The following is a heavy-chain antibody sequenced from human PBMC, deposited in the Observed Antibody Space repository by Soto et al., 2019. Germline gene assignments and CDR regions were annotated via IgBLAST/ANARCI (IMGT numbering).Heavy chain of an antibody. J-gene: IGHJ3*02. CDR1: GGTFSSYT. Sequence: SVKVSCKASGGTFSSYTISWVRQAPGQGLEWMGGIIPIFGTANYAQKFQGRVTITADESTSTAYMDLSSLISEDTAVYYCARVLDYYDSSGYYFFAFDIWGQGTMVTVSS. D-gene: IGHD3-22*01. CDR2: IIPIFGTA. V-gene: IGHV1-69*13. CDR3: ARVLDYYDSSGYYFFAFDI.